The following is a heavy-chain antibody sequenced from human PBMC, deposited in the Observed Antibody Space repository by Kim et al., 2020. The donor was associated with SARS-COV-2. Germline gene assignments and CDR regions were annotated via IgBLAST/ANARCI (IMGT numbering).Heavy chain of an antibody. CDR3: AKDSYYYDSSGAQD. Sequence: GGSLRLSCAASGFTFSSYAMSWVRQAPGKGLEWVSAISGSGGSTYYADSVKGRFTISRDNSKNTLYLQMNSLRAEDTAVYYCAKDSYYYDSSGAQDWGQGTLVTVSS. V-gene: IGHV3-23*01. J-gene: IGHJ4*02. CDR2: ISGSGGST. D-gene: IGHD3-22*01. CDR1: GFTFSSYA.